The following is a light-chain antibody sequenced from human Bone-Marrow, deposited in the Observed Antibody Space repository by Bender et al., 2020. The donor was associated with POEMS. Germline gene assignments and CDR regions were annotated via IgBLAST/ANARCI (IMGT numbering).Light chain of an antibody. CDR3: FSYTSRSTPV. J-gene: IGLJ3*02. V-gene: IGLV2-14*02. CDR1: SSDVGSYNL. Sequence: QSALTQTASVSGSPGQSITISCTGTSSDVGSYNLVSWYQQHPGKAPKLIIYDVTKRPSGVPDRFSGSKSGNTASLTVSGLQADDEADYYCFSYTSRSTPVFGGGTKLTVL. CDR2: DVT.